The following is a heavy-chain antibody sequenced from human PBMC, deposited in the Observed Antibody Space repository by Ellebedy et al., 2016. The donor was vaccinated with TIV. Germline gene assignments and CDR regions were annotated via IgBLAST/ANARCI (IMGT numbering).Heavy chain of an antibody. CDR2: IKQDGSEK. Sequence: GESLKISCAASGFTFSNYWMTWVRQAPGKGLEWVANIKQDGSEKYSIDSVKGQFSISRDNAKNSMYLQMNSLRDEDTAVYYCARDQWLGRAYYFDSWGQGTLVTVSS. D-gene: IGHD6-19*01. V-gene: IGHV3-7*01. CDR3: ARDQWLGRAYYFDS. CDR1: GFTFSNYW. J-gene: IGHJ4*02.